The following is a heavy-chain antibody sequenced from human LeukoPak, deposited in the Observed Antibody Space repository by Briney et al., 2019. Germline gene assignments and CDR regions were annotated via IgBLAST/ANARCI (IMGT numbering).Heavy chain of an antibody. J-gene: IGHJ4*02. CDR1: GFTFSGSA. CDR3: TSTYYYDSSGNRNDY. D-gene: IGHD3-22*01. Sequence: GGSLRLSCAASGFTFSGSAMHWVRQASGKGLEWVGRIRSKANSYATADAASVKGRFTICRDDSKNTAYLQMNSLKTEDTAVYYCTSTYYYDSSGNRNDYWGQGTLVTVSS. CDR2: IRSKANSYAT. V-gene: IGHV3-73*01.